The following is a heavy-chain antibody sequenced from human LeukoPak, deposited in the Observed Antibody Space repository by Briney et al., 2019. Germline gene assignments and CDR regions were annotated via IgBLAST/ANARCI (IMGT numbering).Heavy chain of an antibody. V-gene: IGHV3-30*04. CDR1: GFTFSSYA. Sequence: GGSLRLSCAASGFTFSSYAMHWVRQAPGKGLEWVAVISYDGSNKYYADSVKGRFTISRDNSKNTLYLQMNSLRAEDTAVYYCASKYYYMDVWGKGTTVTVSS. CDR3: ASKYYYMDV. CDR2: ISYDGSNK. J-gene: IGHJ6*03.